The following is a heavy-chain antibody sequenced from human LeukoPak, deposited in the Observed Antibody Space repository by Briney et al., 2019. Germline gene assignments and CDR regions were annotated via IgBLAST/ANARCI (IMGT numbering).Heavy chain of an antibody. CDR2: TRNKANSYTT. J-gene: IGHJ4*02. Sequence: GGSLRLSCAASGFTFRDHYMDWVRQAPGKGLEWFGRTRNKANSYTTEYAASVKGRFTISRDDSKNSLYLQMNSLKTEDTAVYYCARSGYYYDSSGDYWGQGTLVTVSS. D-gene: IGHD3-22*01. V-gene: IGHV3-72*01. CDR3: ARSGYYYDSSGDY. CDR1: GFTFRDHY.